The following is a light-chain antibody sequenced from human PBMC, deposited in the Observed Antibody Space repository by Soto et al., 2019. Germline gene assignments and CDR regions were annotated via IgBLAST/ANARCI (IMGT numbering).Light chain of an antibody. J-gene: IGKJ4*01. CDR2: DAS. Sequence: DIQMTQSPSTLSASVGDRVTITCRASQSISNYLAWYQQKPGKAPNLLIYDASTLESGVPSRFSGSGSGTEFTLTISSLQPDDFAVYYCQQYGSSLTFGGGTKVEIK. CDR1: QSISNY. V-gene: IGKV1-5*01. CDR3: QQYGSSLT.